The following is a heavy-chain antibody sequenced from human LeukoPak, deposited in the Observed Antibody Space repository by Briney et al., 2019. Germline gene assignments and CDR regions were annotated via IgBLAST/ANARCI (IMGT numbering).Heavy chain of an antibody. CDR3: ATIAARHDAFDI. J-gene: IGHJ3*02. D-gene: IGHD6-6*01. CDR2: MNPTSGNT. Sequence: GASVKVSCKASGYTFTSYDINWVRQATGQGLEWMEWMNPTSGNTGYAQKFQGRVTMTRNTSISTAYMELSSLRSEDTAVYYCATIAARHDAFDIWGQGTMVTVSS. V-gene: IGHV1-8*01. CDR1: GYTFTSYD.